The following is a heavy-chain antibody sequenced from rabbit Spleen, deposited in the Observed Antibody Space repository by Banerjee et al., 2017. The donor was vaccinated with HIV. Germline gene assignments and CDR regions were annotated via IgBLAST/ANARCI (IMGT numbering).Heavy chain of an antibody. Sequence: QLKESGGGLVQPGGSLILSGKASGFTLSSYYMNWVRQAPGKGLEWIGYIDPVFGITYYANWVNGRFSISRENAQNTVFLQMTSLTAADTATYFCARDGTGGSYFALWGQGTLVTVS. CDR2: IDPVFGIT. J-gene: IGHJ4*01. V-gene: IGHV1S7*01. CDR1: GFTLSSYY. D-gene: IGHD8-1*01. CDR3: ARDGTGGSYFAL.